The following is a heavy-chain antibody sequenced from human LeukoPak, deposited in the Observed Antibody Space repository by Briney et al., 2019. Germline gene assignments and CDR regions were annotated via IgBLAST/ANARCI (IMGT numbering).Heavy chain of an antibody. CDR2: IYYSGST. CDR3: ARHRVGVGVWNWFDP. CDR1: GGSISSSSYY. Sequence: PSETLSLTCTVSGGSISSSSYYWGWIRQPPGKGLEWIGSIYYSGSTYYNPSLKSRVTISVDTSKNQFPLKLSSVTAADTAVYYCARHRVGVGVWNWFDPWGQGTLVTVSS. J-gene: IGHJ5*02. V-gene: IGHV4-39*06. D-gene: IGHD1-26*01.